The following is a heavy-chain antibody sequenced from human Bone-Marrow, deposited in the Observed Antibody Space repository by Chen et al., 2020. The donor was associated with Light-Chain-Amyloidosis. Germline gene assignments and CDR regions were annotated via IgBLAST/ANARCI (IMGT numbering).Heavy chain of an antibody. D-gene: IGHD3-16*01. CDR1: GGSMDYYY. CDR2: IYNSGTT. V-gene: IGHV4-59*01. J-gene: IGHJ4*02. Sequence: QVQLQESGPGLVKPSETLSLTCTVSGGSMDYYYWNWIRQSPGKGLEWIGYIYNSGTTNYNPSLRSRVTMSVDMSKKQFSLKLSSVTAADTAVYYCGRDNIGGVDFWGQGTPVTVSS. CDR3: GRDNIGGVDF.